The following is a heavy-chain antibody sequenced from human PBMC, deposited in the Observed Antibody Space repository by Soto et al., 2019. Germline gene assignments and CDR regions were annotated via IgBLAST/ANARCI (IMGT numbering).Heavy chain of an antibody. J-gene: IGHJ4*02. Sequence: SGPTLVKPTQTLTLTCTFSGFSLSTSGVGVGWIRQPPGKALEWLALIYWDDDKRYSPSLKSRLTITKDTSKNQVVLTMTNMDPVDTATYYCAHTTSVWFGELPLYYFDYWGQGTLVTVSS. D-gene: IGHD3-10*01. V-gene: IGHV2-5*02. CDR3: AHTTSVWFGELPLYYFDY. CDR2: IYWDDDK. CDR1: GFSLSTSGVG.